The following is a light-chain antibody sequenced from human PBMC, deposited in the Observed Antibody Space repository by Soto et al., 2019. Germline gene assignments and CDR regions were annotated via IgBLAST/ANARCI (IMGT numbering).Light chain of an antibody. CDR1: QSVSSN. Sequence: EIVMTPSPATLSVSPGERATLSCRASQSVSSNLAWYQQKPGQAPRLLIYGASTRATGIPARFSGCGSGTEFTLTLSSLQSEDFAFYFCQQYNNWPVTVGPGTNVDIK. CDR3: QQYNNWPVT. CDR2: GAS. J-gene: IGKJ3*01. V-gene: IGKV3-15*01.